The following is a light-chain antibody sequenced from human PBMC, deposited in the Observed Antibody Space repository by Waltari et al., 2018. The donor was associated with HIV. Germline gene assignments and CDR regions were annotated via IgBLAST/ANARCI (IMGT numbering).Light chain of an antibody. CDR3: QQRSNWPLT. V-gene: IGKV3-11*01. CDR2: DAF. J-gene: IGKJ4*01. CDR1: QSVRSL. Sequence: IVLTQSPATLSLSPGESATLSCRASQSVRSLLGWYQQKPGQAPRLLIYDAFNRATGTPARFSGSGSGTDFTLTISSLEPEDFAVYYCQQRSNWPLTFGGGTKVEIK.